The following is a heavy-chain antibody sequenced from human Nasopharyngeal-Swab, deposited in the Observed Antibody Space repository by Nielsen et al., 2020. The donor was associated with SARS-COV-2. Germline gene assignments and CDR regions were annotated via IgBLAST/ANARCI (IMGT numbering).Heavy chain of an antibody. CDR3: ARVFEEYDSSGYYYFDY. V-gene: IGHV3-74*01. CDR2: INSDGSST. D-gene: IGHD3-22*01. CDR1: GFTFSSYW. J-gene: IGHJ4*02. Sequence: GESLKISCAASGFTFSSYWMHWVRQAPGKGLVWVSRINSDGSSTSSADSVKGRFTISRDNAKNTLYLQMNSLRAEDTAVYYCARVFEEYDSSGYYYFDYWGQGTLVTVSS.